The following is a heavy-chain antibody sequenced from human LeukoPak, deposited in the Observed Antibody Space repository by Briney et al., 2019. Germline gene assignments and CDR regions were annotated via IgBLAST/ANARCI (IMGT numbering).Heavy chain of an antibody. CDR3: AKDRVIGYDFWSGDPQFDY. CDR2: ISGSGGST. V-gene: IGHV3-23*01. J-gene: IGHJ4*02. D-gene: IGHD3-3*01. Sequence: PGRSLRLSCAASGFTFSSYAMSWVRQAPGKGLEWVSAISGSGGSTYYADSVKGRFTISRDNSKDTLYLQMNSLRAEDTAVYYCAKDRVIGYDFWSGDPQFDYWGQGTLVTVSS. CDR1: GFTFSSYA.